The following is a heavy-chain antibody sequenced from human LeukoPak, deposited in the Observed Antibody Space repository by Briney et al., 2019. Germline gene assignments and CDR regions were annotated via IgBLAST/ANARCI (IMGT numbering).Heavy chain of an antibody. CDR1: GFTFSSYA. J-gene: IGHJ3*02. Sequence: PGGSLRLSCAASGFTFSSYAISWVRQAPGKGLEWVSAISGSGGSTYYADSVKGRFTIFRDNSKNTLYLQMNSLRAEDTAVYYCAKAPSSYSGYSPWGAFDIWGQGTMVTVSS. CDR3: AKAPSSYSGYSPWGAFDI. CDR2: ISGSGGST. D-gene: IGHD3-22*01. V-gene: IGHV3-23*01.